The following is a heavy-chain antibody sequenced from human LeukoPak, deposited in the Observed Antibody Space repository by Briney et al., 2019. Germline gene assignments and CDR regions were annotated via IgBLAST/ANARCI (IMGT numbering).Heavy chain of an antibody. J-gene: IGHJ3*02. CDR3: ASWLPSRGWYLGAFDI. CDR1: GGTFSSYA. CDR2: IIPIFGTA. V-gene: IGHV1-69*06. D-gene: IGHD6-19*01. Sequence: GASVKVSCTASGGTFSSYAISWVRQAPGQGLEWMGGIIPIFGTANYAQKFQGRVTITADKSTSTAYMELSSLRSEDTAMYYCASWLPSRGWYLGAFDIWGQGTMVTVSS.